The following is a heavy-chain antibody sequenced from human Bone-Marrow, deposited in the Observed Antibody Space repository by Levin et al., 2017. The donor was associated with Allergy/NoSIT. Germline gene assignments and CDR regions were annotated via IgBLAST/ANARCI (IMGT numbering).Heavy chain of an antibody. V-gene: IGHV4-34*01. CDR3: ARDWYEYIWESYRLPPQDLEHYYGIDV. CDR1: GGSFSNYY. J-gene: IGHJ6*02. CDR2: INQSGKT. Sequence: PSETLSLTCAVYGGSFSNYYWSWIRQSPGKGLEWIGEINQSGKTNYNPSLKSRVTISVDTAKNQFSLNLWSLTAADTGVYYCARDWYEYIWESYRLPPQDLEHYYGIDVWGQGTTVTVSS. D-gene: IGHD3-16*01.